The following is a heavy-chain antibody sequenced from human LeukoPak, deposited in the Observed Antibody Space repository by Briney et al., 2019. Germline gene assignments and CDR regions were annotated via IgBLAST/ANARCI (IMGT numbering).Heavy chain of an antibody. CDR1: GGSISSSSYY. D-gene: IGHD3-3*01. J-gene: IGHJ4*02. CDR2: INHSGST. Sequence: SETLSLTCTVSGGSISSSSYYWGWIRQPPGKGLEWIGEINHSGSTNYNPSLKSRVTISVDTSKNQFSLKLSSVTAADTAVYYCARARYYDFWSKPHYYFDYWGQGTLVTVSS. V-gene: IGHV4-39*07. CDR3: ARARYYDFWSKPHYYFDY.